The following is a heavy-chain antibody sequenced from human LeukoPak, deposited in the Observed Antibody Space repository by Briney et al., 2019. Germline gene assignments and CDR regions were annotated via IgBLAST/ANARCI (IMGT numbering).Heavy chain of an antibody. D-gene: IGHD3-10*01. CDR2: ISGSGGST. V-gene: IGHV3-23*01. CDR3: AKDHVLWFGEPCLDY. CDR1: GFTFSSYA. J-gene: IGHJ4*02. Sequence: HPGGSLRLSCAASGFTFSSYAMSWVRQAPGKGLEWVSAISGSGGSTYYADSVKGRFTISRDNSKNTLYLQMNSLRAEDTAVYYCAKDHVLWFGEPCLDYWGQGTLVTVSS.